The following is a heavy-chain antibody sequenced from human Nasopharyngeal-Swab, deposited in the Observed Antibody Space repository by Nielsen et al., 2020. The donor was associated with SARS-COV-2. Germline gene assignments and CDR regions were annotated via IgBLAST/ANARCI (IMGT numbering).Heavy chain of an antibody. D-gene: IGHD1-26*01. V-gene: IGHV5-51*01. Sequence: GESLKISCKGSGYSFTTYWIGWVRQMPGKGLEWMGIIYPGDSNTRYSPSFQGQGTISVDKYSSTAYLQWSSLKASDTAIYYCARPMRPMGHYYFGMDVWGQGTTVTVSS. CDR2: IYPGDSNT. CDR3: ARPMRPMGHYYFGMDV. J-gene: IGHJ6*02. CDR1: GYSFTTYW.